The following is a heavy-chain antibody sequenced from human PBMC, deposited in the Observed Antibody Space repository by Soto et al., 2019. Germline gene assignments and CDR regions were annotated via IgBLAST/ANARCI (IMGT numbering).Heavy chain of an antibody. CDR1: GYTFTSYA. J-gene: IGHJ4*02. CDR3: AKGYCSGGSCYSPYYFDY. D-gene: IGHD2-15*01. V-gene: IGHV1-3*01. CDR2: INAGNGNT. Sequence: QVQLVQSGAEVKKPGASVKVSCKASGYTFTSYAMHWVRQAPGQRREWMGWINAGNGNTKYSQKFQGRVTITRDTSASTAYMELSSLRSEDTAVYYCAKGYCSGGSCYSPYYFDYWGQGTLVTVSS.